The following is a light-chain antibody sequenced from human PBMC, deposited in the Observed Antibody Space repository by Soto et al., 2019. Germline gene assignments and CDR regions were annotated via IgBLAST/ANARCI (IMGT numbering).Light chain of an antibody. Sequence: DIQMTPSPSTLSASVGDRVTITCRASQSISNWLAWYQQKPGKAPKLLIYKASSLESGVPSRFSGSGSGTEFSLTISSLQPDDFATYYCQHYKTSWTFGQGTKVEIK. V-gene: IGKV1-5*03. CDR1: QSISNW. J-gene: IGKJ1*01. CDR2: KAS. CDR3: QHYKTSWT.